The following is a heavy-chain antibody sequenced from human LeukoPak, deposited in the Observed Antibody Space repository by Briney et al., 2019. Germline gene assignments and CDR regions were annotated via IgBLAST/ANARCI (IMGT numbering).Heavy chain of an antibody. CDR3: ARDSSDYYRDY. V-gene: IGHV3-11*05. CDR2: ISRSSTYT. D-gene: IGHD3-22*01. CDR1: GFSVSNNY. Sequence: PSGSLRLSCAASGFSVSNNYMSWVRQAPGRGLEWISYISRSSTYTNYADSVKGRFTISRDNAKNSLYLQMNSLRAEDTAVYYCARDSSDYYRDYWGQGTLVTVSS. J-gene: IGHJ4*02.